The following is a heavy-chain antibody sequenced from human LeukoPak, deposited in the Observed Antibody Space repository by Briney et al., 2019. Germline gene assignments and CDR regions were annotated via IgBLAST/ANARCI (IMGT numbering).Heavy chain of an antibody. J-gene: IGHJ4*02. Sequence: GASVKVSCKASGYTFTSYSISWVRQAPGQGLEWLGWITTYNGNTNYAQKLQGRVTMTTDTSTSTAYMELRSLRSDDTAVYYCARQEGSSRYYAFDYWGQGTLVTVSS. D-gene: IGHD3-22*01. V-gene: IGHV1-18*01. CDR2: ITTYNGNT. CDR3: ARQEGSSRYYAFDY. CDR1: GYTFTSYS.